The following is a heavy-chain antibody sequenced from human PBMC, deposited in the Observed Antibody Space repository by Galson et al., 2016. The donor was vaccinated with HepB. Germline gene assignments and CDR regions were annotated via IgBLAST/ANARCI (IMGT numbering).Heavy chain of an antibody. CDR1: GFTFGDYA. D-gene: IGHD3-3*01. V-gene: IGHV3-49*03. J-gene: IGHJ4*02. CDR3: ARDGSDFWSGPFDY. CDR2: TRTKAYGGTT. Sequence: SLRLSCAASGFTFGDYAMSWFRQAPGKGLEWVGFTRTKAYGGTTDYAASVKGRFTISRDASKSIAYLQMNSLRIDDTGVYYCARDGSDFWSGPFDYWGQGTLVTVSS.